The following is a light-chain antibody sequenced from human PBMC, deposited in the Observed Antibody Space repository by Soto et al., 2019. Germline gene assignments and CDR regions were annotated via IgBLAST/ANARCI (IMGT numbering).Light chain of an antibody. CDR1: QSLVYSDGIAY. CDR3: RQGTHWPPT. J-gene: IGKJ1*01. Sequence: DVVMTQSPLSLPVTLGQTASISCRSSQSLVYSDGIAYLNWFHQRPGQSPRSLMYRVSNRDSGGPDRFSGSESGADFTLKISRVEAEDVGVYYCRQGTHWPPTFGPGNKVDIK. V-gene: IGKV2-30*01. CDR2: RVS.